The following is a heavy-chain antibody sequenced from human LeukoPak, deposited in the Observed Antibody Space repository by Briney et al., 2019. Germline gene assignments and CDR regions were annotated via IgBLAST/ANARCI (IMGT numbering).Heavy chain of an antibody. Sequence: PSETLSLTCSVSGGSISSYSWNWIRQPAGKGLEWIGRFYTSGTTNYNPSLKSRVTMSIDTSKNQVSLKMRSVTAADTAVYYCARTVVTLDWYFDLWSRGTLVSVSS. V-gene: IGHV4-4*07. CDR3: ARTVVTLDWYFDL. CDR2: FYTSGTT. D-gene: IGHD4-23*01. J-gene: IGHJ2*01. CDR1: GGSISSYS.